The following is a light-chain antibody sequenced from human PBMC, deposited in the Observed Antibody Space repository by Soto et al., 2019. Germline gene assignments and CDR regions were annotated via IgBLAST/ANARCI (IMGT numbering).Light chain of an antibody. CDR2: DVN. CDR1: SSDVGAFDY. CDR3: SSYAGNNIFV. V-gene: IGLV2-8*01. J-gene: IGLJ1*01. Sequence: QSVLTQPPAASGSPGQSVTISCTGTSSDVGAFDYVSWYQQYPGEAPKLLIYDVNKRPSGVPDRFSGSKSDNTASLTASGLQAEDEADFYCSSYAGNNIFVFGTGTKVTVL.